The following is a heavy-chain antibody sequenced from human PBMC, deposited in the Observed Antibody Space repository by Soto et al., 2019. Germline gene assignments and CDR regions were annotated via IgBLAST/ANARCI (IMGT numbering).Heavy chain of an antibody. J-gene: IGHJ5*02. CDR1: GGSFSGSY. D-gene: IGHD6-6*01. V-gene: IGHV4-34*01. CDR3: AREEYSSSSQLVWFDP. Sequence: SGCPDITSAVYGGSFSGSYWSWIRKPPGKGLEWIGEINHSGSTNYNPSLKSRVTISVDTSKNQFSLKLSSVTAADTAVYYCAREEYSSSSQLVWFDPWGQGTLVTVSS. CDR2: INHSGST.